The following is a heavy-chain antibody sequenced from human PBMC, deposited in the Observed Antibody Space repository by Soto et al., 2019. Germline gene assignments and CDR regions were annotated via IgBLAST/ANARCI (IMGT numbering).Heavy chain of an antibody. V-gene: IGHV4-39*01. CDR2: IYYSGST. CDR1: GGSISSSSYY. J-gene: IGHJ6*03. CDR3: ARAVVPAAKGQHWLYYYYMDV. Sequence: QLQLQESGPGLVKPSETLSLTCTVSGGSISSSSYYWGWIRQPPGKGLEWIGSIYYSGSTYYYPSLKSRLTISVDTSKNQFSLKLSSVTAADTAVYYCARAVVPAAKGQHWLYYYYMDVWGKGTTVTVSS. D-gene: IGHD2-2*01.